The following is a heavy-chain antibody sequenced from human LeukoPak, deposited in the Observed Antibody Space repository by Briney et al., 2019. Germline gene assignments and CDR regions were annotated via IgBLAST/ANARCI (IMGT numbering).Heavy chain of an antibody. V-gene: IGHV5-51*01. CDR2: IYPGDSDT. D-gene: IGHD4-17*01. CDR1: GYSFTTYW. CDR3: AGGPTVTRFDY. Sequence: GGSLKISCKGSGYSFTTYWIGWVRQMPGKGLEWMGIIYPGDSDTRYSPSFQGQVTISADKSISTAHLQWSSLKASDTAIYYCAGGPTVTRFDYWGQGTLVTVSS. J-gene: IGHJ4*02.